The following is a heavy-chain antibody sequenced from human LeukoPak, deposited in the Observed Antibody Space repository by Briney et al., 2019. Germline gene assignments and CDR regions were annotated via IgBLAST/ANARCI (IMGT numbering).Heavy chain of an antibody. J-gene: IGHJ4*02. Sequence: SETLSLTCAVYGGSFSGYYWSWIRQPPGKGLEWIGEINHSGSTNYIPSLKSRVTISVDTSKNQFSLKLSSVTAADTAVYYCANTYYDFWSGYYNYFDYWGQGTLVTVSS. CDR1: GGSFSGYY. CDR3: ANTYYDFWSGYYNYFDY. D-gene: IGHD3-3*01. CDR2: INHSGST. V-gene: IGHV4-34*01.